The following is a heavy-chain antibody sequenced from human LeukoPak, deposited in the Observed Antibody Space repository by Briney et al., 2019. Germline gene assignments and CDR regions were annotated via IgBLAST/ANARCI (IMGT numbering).Heavy chain of an antibody. J-gene: IGHJ4*02. CDR3: AKGLWNSDC. CDR2: IKTDGSEK. CDR1: GFKFNTYW. Sequence: GGSLRLSCVASGFKFNTYWMTWVRQTPGKGLEWVANIKTDGSEKTYVNSVKGRFSISRDNAKNSLYLQMTGLRVEDTAVYYCAKGLWNSDCWGQGTLVTVSS. V-gene: IGHV3-7*01. D-gene: IGHD3-3*01.